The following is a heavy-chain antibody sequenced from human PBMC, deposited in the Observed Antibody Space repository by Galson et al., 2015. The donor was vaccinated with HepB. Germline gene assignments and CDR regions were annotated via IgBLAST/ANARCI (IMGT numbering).Heavy chain of an antibody. V-gene: IGHV3-30*04. CDR1: GFTFRNYA. D-gene: IGHD6-19*01. CDR3: ARGGLVLSDRAEYFQH. Sequence: SLRLSCAASGFTFRNYAMHWVRQAPGKGPEWVAVISYDGSNKYYADSVKGRFTISRDNSKNTLFLQMNSLRAEVTAVYYCARGGLVLSDRAEYFQHWGQGTLVTVSS. CDR2: ISYDGSNK. J-gene: IGHJ1*01.